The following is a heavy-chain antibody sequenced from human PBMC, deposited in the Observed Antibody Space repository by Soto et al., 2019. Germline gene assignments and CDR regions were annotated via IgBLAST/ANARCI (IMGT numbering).Heavy chain of an antibody. D-gene: IGHD3-22*01. V-gene: IGHV4-39*01. J-gene: IGHJ4*02. Sequence: QLQLQESGPGLVKPSETLSLTCTVSGGSISSSSYYWGWIRQPPGKGLEWIGSIYYSGSTYYNPSLKSRVTISVDTAKNQFSLKLSSVTAADTAVYYCARQRYDSRAGWLPLFDYWGQGTLVTVSS. CDR1: GGSISSSSYY. CDR2: IYYSGST. CDR3: ARQRYDSRAGWLPLFDY.